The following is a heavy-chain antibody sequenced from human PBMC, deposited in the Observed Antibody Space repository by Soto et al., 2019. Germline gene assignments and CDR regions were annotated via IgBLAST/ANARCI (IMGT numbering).Heavy chain of an antibody. CDR2: ISIIDGST. CDR1: GFTFSSYP. V-gene: IGHV3-23*01. Sequence: EVQLLESGGGLVQPVGSLRLSCATSGFTFSSYPMTWVRQAPGKGLQWVSTISIIDGSTYYADSVKGRFTISRDISTELKYLQRSSRKADNPARKHSAMLRKNYSRHNILIGWVKGTKIIAYS. CDR3: AMLRKNYSRHNILIG. J-gene: IGHJ6*01. D-gene: IGHD3-9*01.